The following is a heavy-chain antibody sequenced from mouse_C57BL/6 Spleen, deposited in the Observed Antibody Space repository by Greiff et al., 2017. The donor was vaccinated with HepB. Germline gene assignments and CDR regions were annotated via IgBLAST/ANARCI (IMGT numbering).Heavy chain of an antibody. J-gene: IGHJ4*01. D-gene: IGHD4-1*01. Sequence: VQLQQSGAELVKPGASVKLSCKASGYTFTSYWMHWVKQRPGQGLEWIGMIHPNSGSTNYNEKFKSKATLTVDKSSSTAYMQLSSLTSEDSAVYSCARKARAVNWAYAMDYWGQGTSVTVSS. CDR2: IHPNSGST. CDR3: ARKARAVNWAYAMDY. CDR1: GYTFTSYW. V-gene: IGHV1-64*01.